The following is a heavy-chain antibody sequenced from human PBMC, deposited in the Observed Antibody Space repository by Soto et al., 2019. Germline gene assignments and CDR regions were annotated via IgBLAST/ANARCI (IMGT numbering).Heavy chain of an antibody. CDR1: GYTFSSYY. V-gene: IGHV1-46*01. CDR3: ARGRSSTVRDAFDI. CDR2: INPTGGST. Sequence: QVQLVQSGAEVKEPGASVKVSCKASGYTFSSYYIHWVRQAPGQGLEWMGIINPTGGSTIYAQKCQGRVTMTRDTSTSTVYMELSSLGSDDTAVYYCARGRSSTVRDAFDIWGQGTMVTVSS. D-gene: IGHD4-4*01. J-gene: IGHJ3*02.